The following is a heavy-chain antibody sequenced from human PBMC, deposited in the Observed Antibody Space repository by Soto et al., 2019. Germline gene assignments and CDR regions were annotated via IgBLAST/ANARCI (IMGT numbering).Heavy chain of an antibody. Sequence: SETLSLTCTVSGGSISSYYWSWIRQPPGKGLEWIGYIYYSGSTNYNPSLKSRVTISVDTSKNQFSLKLSSVTAADTAVYYCARARVITIFGVVIPNPNLFDLWGQGTLVPVSS. V-gene: IGHV4-59*01. CDR3: ARARVITIFGVVIPNPNLFDL. CDR2: IYYSGST. CDR1: GGSISSYY. J-gene: IGHJ5*02. D-gene: IGHD3-3*01.